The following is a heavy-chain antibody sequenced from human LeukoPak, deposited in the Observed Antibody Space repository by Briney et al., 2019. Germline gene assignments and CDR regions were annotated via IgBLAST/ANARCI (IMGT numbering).Heavy chain of an antibody. Sequence: PGGSLRLSCAASGFTFSSYAMHWVRQAPGKGLEYVSAISSNGGSTYYANSVKGRFTISRDNSKNTLYLQMGSLRAEDMAVYYCARGSWGRFLEYYYFDYWGQGTLVTVSS. D-gene: IGHD3-3*01. CDR3: ARGSWGRFLEYYYFDY. J-gene: IGHJ4*02. CDR1: GFTFSSYA. V-gene: IGHV3-64*01. CDR2: ISSNGGST.